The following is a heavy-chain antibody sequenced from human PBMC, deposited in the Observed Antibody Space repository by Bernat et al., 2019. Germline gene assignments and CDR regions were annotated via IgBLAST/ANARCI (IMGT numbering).Heavy chain of an antibody. V-gene: IGHV4-39*07. CDR2: IYYSGST. Sequence: QLQLQESGPGLVKPSETLSLTCTVSGGSISSSSYYWGWIRQPPGKGLEWIGSIYYSGSTYYNPSLKSRVTISVDTSKNQFSLKLSSVTAADTAVYYCARVGWVGSTLNWFDPWGQGTLVTVSS. CDR1: GGSISSSSYY. D-gene: IGHD2-15*01. CDR3: ARVGWVGSTLNWFDP. J-gene: IGHJ5*02.